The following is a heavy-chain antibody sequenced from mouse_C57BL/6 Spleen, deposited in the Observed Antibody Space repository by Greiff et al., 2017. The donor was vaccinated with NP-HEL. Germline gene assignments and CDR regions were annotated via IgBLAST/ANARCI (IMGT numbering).Heavy chain of an antibody. CDR1: GYTFTSYW. D-gene: IGHD2-2*01. V-gene: IGHV1-64*01. CDR2: IHPNSGST. Sequence: QVQLKQPGAELVKPGASVKLSCKASGYTFTSYWMHWVKQRPGQGLEWIGMIHPNSGSTNYNEKFKSKATLTVDKSSSTAYMQLSSLTSEDSAVYYCARLLWLRGYYFDYWGQGTTLTVSS. CDR3: ARLLWLRGYYFDY. J-gene: IGHJ2*01.